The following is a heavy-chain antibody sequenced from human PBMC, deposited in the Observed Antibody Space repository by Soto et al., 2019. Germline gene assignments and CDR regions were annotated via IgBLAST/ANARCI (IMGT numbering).Heavy chain of an antibody. CDR1: GGSISSYY. CDR3: ARSTPYILTGYDYGMDV. Sequence: PSETLSLTCTVSGGSISSYYWSWIRQPPGKGLEWIGYIYYSGSTNYNPSLKSRVTISVDTSKNQFSLKLSSVTAADTAVYYCARSTPYILTGYDYGMDVWGQGTTVTVSS. J-gene: IGHJ6*02. D-gene: IGHD3-9*01. V-gene: IGHV4-59*01. CDR2: IYYSGST.